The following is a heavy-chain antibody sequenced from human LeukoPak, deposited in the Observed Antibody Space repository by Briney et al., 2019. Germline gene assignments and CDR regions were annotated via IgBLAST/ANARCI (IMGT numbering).Heavy chain of an antibody. CDR2: ITAYNGNR. Sequence: ASVKVSCKSSGYTFSNYGISWVRQAPGQGLEWMGWITAYNGNRLYAQRFQGRITLTTDTSTSTSYMELRSLEYDDTAIYYCARDNDKVVDHWGQGTLVTVSS. D-gene: IGHD1-1*01. J-gene: IGHJ4*01. CDR3: ARDNDKVVDH. CDR1: GYTFSNYG. V-gene: IGHV1-18*01.